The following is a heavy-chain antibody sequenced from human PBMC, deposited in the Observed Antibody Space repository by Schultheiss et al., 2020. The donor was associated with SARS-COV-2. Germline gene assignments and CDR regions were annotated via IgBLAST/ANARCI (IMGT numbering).Heavy chain of an antibody. CDR2: IKQDGSEK. CDR3: ARKGISGSYPFDY. D-gene: IGHD1-26*01. CDR1: GFTFSSYW. Sequence: GGSLRLSCAASGFTFSSYWMSWVRQAPGKGLEWVANIKQDGSEKYYVDSVKGRFTISRDNAKNSLYLQMNSLRAEDTAVYYCARKGISGSYPFDYRGQGTLVTVSS. J-gene: IGHJ4*02. V-gene: IGHV3-7*03.